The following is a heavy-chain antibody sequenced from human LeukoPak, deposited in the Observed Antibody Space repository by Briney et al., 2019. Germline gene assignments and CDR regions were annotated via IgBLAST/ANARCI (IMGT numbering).Heavy chain of an antibody. Sequence: GASVKVSCKASGGTFSSYAISWVRQAPGQGLEWMGGIIPIFGTANYAQKFQGRVTITADESTSTAYMELSSLRAEDTAVYYCAKDLLVVPAHYYYYGMDVWGQGTTVTVSS. CDR2: IIPIFGTA. CDR1: GGTFSSYA. CDR3: AKDLLVVPAHYYYYGMDV. V-gene: IGHV1-69*13. J-gene: IGHJ6*02. D-gene: IGHD2-2*01.